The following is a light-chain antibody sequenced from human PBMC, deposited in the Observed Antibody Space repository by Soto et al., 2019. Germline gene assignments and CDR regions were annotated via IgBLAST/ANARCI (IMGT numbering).Light chain of an antibody. CDR3: CSYAGRNTYVV. CDR2: EGT. V-gene: IGLV2-23*01. J-gene: IGLJ2*01. CDR1: SNDVGSYNL. Sequence: QSALTQPASVSASPGPSITISCTGTSNDVGSYNLVSWYQQYPGKAPKLMIYEGTKRPSGVSARFSGSTSGNTASLIISGLQADDEADYYCCSYAGRNTYVVFGGGTKVTVL.